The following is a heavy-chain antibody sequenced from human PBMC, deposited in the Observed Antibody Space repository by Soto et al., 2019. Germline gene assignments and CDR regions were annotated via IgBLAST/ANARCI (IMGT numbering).Heavy chain of an antibody. CDR2: IYSSGST. J-gene: IGHJ3*01. CDR1: GASISNTGFY. Sequence: QVQVQESGPGLVKPSETLSLTATVSGASISNTGFYWSWIRQPPGKGLEWIGYIYSSGSTTYNSSLKSRVTISLATSKNQVSLNLTSVTAADTAIYYCARTTGSRSLDVWGHGTMVSVSS. D-gene: IGHD3-9*01. V-gene: IGHV4-61*08. CDR3: ARTTGSRSLDV.